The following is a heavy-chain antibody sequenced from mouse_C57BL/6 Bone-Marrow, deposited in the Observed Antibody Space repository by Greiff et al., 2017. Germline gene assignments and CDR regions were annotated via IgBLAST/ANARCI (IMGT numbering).Heavy chain of an antibody. CDR1: GYTFTDYY. CDR2: FNPNNGGT. D-gene: IGHD1-1*01. Sequence: EVQLQQSGPELVKPGASVKISCKASGYTFTDYYMNWVKQSHGKSLEWIGDFNPNNGGTSYNQKFKGKATLTVDKSSSTAYMELLSLASEDSAVYYWAPYYYGSSYVFDYWGQDTALTVSS. J-gene: IGHJ2*01. V-gene: IGHV1-26*01. CDR3: APYYYGSSYVFDY.